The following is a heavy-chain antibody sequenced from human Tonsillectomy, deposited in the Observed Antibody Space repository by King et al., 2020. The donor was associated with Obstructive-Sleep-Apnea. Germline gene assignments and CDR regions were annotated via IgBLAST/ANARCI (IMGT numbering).Heavy chain of an antibody. CDR1: GFTFSTFS. J-gene: IGHJ6*02. CDR2: ITSIGSYI. CDR3: ARETGYCSGGRCYRYGMDV. Sequence: VQLVESGGGLVKPGGSLRLSCAASGFTFSTFSMNWVRQAPGKGLEWVSSITSIGSYIYYVDSVKGRLTIARDNSKHSLFLQMNSLRAEDTAVYSCARETGYCSGGRCYRYGMDVWGQGTTVTVSS. V-gene: IGHV3-21*01. D-gene: IGHD2-15*01.